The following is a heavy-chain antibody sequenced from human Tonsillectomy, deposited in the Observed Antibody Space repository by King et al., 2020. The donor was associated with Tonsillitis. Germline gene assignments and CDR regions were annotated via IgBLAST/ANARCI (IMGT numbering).Heavy chain of an antibody. CDR1: GYTFTIYG. CDR2: ISAYNGNT. Sequence: QLVQSGAEVKKPGASVKVSCKASGYTFTIYGITWVRQAPGQGLEWMGWISAYNGNTNYAQKFQGRVSMNKDTSTNTAYMELRSLRSDDTAVYYCARSEGYTGYDWDFYYYSGMDVWGQGTTVTVSS. V-gene: IGHV1-18*04. CDR3: ARSEGYTGYDWDFYYYSGMDV. J-gene: IGHJ6*02. D-gene: IGHD5-12*01.